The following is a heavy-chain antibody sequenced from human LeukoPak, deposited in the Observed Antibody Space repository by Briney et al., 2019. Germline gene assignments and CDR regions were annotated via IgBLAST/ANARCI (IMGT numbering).Heavy chain of an antibody. J-gene: IGHJ5*02. V-gene: IGHV3-23*01. CDR2: ISGSGGST. CDR3: AQDLAEAYYYGSGSYETTNWFDP. D-gene: IGHD3-10*01. CDR1: GFTFSSYA. Sequence: GGSLRLSCAASGFTFSSYAMSWVRQAPGKGLEWVSAISGSGGSTYYADSVKGRFTISRDNSKNTLYLQMNSLRAEDTAVYYCAQDLAEAYYYGSGSYETTNWFDPWGQGTLVTVSS.